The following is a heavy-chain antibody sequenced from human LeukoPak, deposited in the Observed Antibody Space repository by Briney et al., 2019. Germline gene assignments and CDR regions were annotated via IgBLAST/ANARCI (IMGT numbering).Heavy chain of an antibody. CDR1: GFTFSSYS. D-gene: IGHD6-13*01. CDR2: ISSSSSYI. J-gene: IGHJ4*02. V-gene: IGHV3-21*01. CDR3: AKEDSGIAAAGTGDY. Sequence: GGSLRLSCAASGFTFSSYSMNWVRQAPGKGLEWVSSISSSSSYIYYADSVKGRFTISRDNAKNSLYLQMNSLRAEDTAVYYCAKEDSGIAAAGTGDYWGQGTLVTVSS.